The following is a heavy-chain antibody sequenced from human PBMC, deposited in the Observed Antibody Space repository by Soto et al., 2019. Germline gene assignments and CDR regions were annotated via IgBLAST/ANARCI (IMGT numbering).Heavy chain of an antibody. D-gene: IGHD3-10*01. CDR3: ATDATLVRGVEGLRGGS. V-gene: IGHV1-69*02. J-gene: IGHJ5*02. CDR1: GGTLNNYS. Sequence: QVQLVQSGAEVKKPGSSVKVSCKASGGTLNNYSINWVRQAPGEGLEWMGRIIAILGVADYGQTFQGRVTITADKSTSTAYMELSSLRSEDTAIYYCATDATLVRGVEGLRGGSWGQGTLVTVSS. CDR2: IIAILGVA.